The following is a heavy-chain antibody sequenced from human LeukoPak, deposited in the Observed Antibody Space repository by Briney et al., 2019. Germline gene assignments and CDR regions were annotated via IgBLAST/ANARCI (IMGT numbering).Heavy chain of an antibody. CDR3: ARREATAVPDIVVVPAANWFDP. D-gene: IGHD2-2*01. Sequence: SETLSLTCAVYGGSFSGYYWSWIRQPPGKGLEWIGEINHSGSTNYNPSLKSRATISVDTSKNQFSLKLSSVTAADTAVYYCARREATAVPDIVVVPAANWFDPWGQGTLVTVSS. J-gene: IGHJ5*02. CDR2: INHSGST. V-gene: IGHV4-34*01. CDR1: GGSFSGYY.